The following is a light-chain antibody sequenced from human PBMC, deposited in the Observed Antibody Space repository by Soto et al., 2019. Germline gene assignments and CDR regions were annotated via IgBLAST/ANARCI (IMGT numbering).Light chain of an antibody. CDR2: YVD. CDR1: SRDVGAYDY. V-gene: IGLV2-14*03. J-gene: IGLJ1*01. Sequence: QASLTQAASVSRSPGQSITIACTGTSRDVGAYDYVSWYLQYPDKAPQLLIYYVDHRPSGVSSRFSGSKSGNTASLTISGLQVEDEAEYFCFSFTTISTHVFGTGTKVTDL. CDR3: FSFTTISTHV.